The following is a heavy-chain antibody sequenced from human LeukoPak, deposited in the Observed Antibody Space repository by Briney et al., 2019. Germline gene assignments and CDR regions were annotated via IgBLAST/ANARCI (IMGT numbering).Heavy chain of an antibody. CDR2: ITASGSGT. J-gene: IGHJ4*02. Sequence: PGGSLRLSCAASEFTFSNYAMNWVRQAPGKGLEWVSAITASGSGTYYADSVKGRFTISRDSSKNTVYLQMNSLRAEDTAVYYCAKPPLVGATVPYNWGQGTLVTVSS. D-gene: IGHD1-26*01. CDR1: EFTFSNYA. V-gene: IGHV3-23*01. CDR3: AKPPLVGATVPYN.